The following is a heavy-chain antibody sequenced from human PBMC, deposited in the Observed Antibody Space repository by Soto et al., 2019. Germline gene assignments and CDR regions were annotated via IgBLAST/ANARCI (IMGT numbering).Heavy chain of an antibody. D-gene: IGHD6-13*01. Sequence: QVQLVQSGAEVKKPGASVKVSCKASGYSFTNYFMHWVRQAPGQGLEWVGTIKTSGGSTSSAQNLQVRVTMTRDTSTSTVYMELSSLRSEDTAVYYCARDIATTTWGIDYWGQGTLVTVSS. CDR3: ARDIATTTWGIDY. J-gene: IGHJ4*02. CDR2: IKTSGGST. V-gene: IGHV1-46*03. CDR1: GYSFTNYF.